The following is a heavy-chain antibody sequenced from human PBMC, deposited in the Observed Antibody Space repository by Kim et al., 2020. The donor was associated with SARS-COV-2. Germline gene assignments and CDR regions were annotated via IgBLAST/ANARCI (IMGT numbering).Heavy chain of an antibody. J-gene: IGHJ4*02. D-gene: IGHD3-10*01. V-gene: IGHV1-3*01. Sequence: YSDKSKGRGTIARDTSATTVYMELNSLISEDTAVYFCARAYGSGDAYLVDYWGQGTLVTVSS. CDR3: ARAYGSGDAYLVDY.